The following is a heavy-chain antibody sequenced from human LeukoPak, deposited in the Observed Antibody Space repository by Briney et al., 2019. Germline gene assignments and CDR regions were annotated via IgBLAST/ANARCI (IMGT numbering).Heavy chain of an antibody. D-gene: IGHD3-10*01. V-gene: IGHV1-18*01. CDR2: ISAYNGNT. CDR1: GYTFTSYG. CDR3: ARDRGTAVFDY. J-gene: IGHJ4*02. Sequence: ASVKVSCKASGYTFTSYGISWVRQAPGQGLEWMGWISAYNGNTNSAHKFQGRVTMTTDTPTTTAYMELRSLRSDDTAVYYCARDRGTAVFDYWGQGTLVTVSS.